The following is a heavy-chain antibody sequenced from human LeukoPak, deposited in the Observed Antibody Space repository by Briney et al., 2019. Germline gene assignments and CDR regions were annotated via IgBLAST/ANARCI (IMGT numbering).Heavy chain of an antibody. D-gene: IGHD2-2*01. Sequence: RASVKVSCKASGYTFTSYAMHWVRQAPGQRPEWMGWINAGNGNTKYSQKFQGRVTITRDTSASTAYMELSSLRPEDTAVYYCARVQSAYCSSSSCYGGYFDYWAREPWSPSPQ. J-gene: IGHJ4*02. CDR1: GYTFTSYA. V-gene: IGHV1-3*01. CDR3: ARVQSAYCSSSSCYGGYFDY. CDR2: INAGNGNT.